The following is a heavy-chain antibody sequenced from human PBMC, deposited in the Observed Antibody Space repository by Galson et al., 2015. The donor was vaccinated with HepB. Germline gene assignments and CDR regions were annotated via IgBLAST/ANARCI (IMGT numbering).Heavy chain of an antibody. Sequence: PALVKPTQTLTLTCTSSGFSLSTSGAGVGWIRQSPGKALEWLALILWGDDKRYNPSLESRITVTQDTSKNEVVLTMTNMDSVDTATYYCAHRGGHCINDRCYPISFDFWGQGTMVTVST. CDR3: AHRGGHCINDRCYPISFDF. CDR2: ILWGDDK. V-gene: IGHV2-5*02. D-gene: IGHD2-8*01. J-gene: IGHJ3*01. CDR1: GFSLSTSGAG.